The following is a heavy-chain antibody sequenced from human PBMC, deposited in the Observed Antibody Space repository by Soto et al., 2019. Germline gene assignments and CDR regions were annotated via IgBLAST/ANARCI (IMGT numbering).Heavy chain of an antibody. J-gene: IGHJ3*02. CDR3: ARGGASSSWYIYAFDI. Sequence: EVQLVESGGGLVQPGGSLRLSCAASGFTFSSYWMHWVRQAPGKGLVWVSRINSDGSSTSYADSVKGRFTISRDNAKNTRYLQMNSLSAEDTAVYYCARGGASSSWYIYAFDIWGQGTMVTVSS. D-gene: IGHD6-13*01. V-gene: IGHV3-74*01. CDR1: GFTFSSYW. CDR2: INSDGSST.